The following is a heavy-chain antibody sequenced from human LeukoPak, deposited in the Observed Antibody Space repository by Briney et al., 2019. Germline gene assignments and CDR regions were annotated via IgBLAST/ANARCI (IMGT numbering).Heavy chain of an antibody. CDR3: ARVTGEGYFDY. J-gene: IGHJ4*02. V-gene: IGHV4-59*01. Sequence: SKTLSLTCTVSGGSISSYYWSWIRQPPGKGLEWIGYIYYSGSTNYNPSLKSRVTISVDTSKNQFSLKLSSVTAADTAVYYCARVTGEGYFDYWGQGTLVTVSS. D-gene: IGHD7-27*01. CDR1: GGSISSYY. CDR2: IYYSGST.